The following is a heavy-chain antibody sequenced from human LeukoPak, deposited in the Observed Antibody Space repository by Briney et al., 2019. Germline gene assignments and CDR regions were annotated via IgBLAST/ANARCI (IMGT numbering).Heavy chain of an antibody. CDR2: ISHRGRT. D-gene: IGHD3-3*01. Sequence: RPSETLSLTCAAYGGSVSSYYWSWIRQPPGKGLEWIGEISHRGRTHYNPSLKGRVTMPVDTSKNQFALEVDSVTAADTAVYYCASIPLYFLEPFHYWGQGILVTVSS. J-gene: IGHJ4*02. CDR3: ASIPLYFLEPFHY. CDR1: GGSVSSYY. V-gene: IGHV4-34*01.